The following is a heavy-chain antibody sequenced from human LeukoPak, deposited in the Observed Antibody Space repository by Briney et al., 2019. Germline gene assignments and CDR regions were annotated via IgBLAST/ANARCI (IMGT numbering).Heavy chain of an antibody. J-gene: IGHJ5*02. CDR3: ARDSGYYYGWFDP. CDR1: GFTFSSHW. D-gene: IGHD3-22*01. V-gene: IGHV3-74*01. CDR2: INSDGSST. Sequence: GGSLRLSCAVSGFTFSSHWMHWVRQAPGEGLVWVSRINSDGSSTSYADSVKGRFTISRDNAKNTLYLQMNSLRAEDTAVYYCARDSGYYYGWFDPWGQGTLVTVSS.